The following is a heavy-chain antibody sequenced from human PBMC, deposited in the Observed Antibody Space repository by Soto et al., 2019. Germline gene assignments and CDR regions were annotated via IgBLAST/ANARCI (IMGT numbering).Heavy chain of an antibody. CDR2: INTGNGHT. Sequence: ASVKVSGKASGYTFTAYGIHWVLQAPGQRLEWMGWINTGNGHTKYSQKFQGRVTITRDTSARTAYMELNSLRSEDTAVYYCASRGYDFWSGLDPWGQGTLVTVSS. J-gene: IGHJ5*02. CDR3: ASRGYDFWSGLDP. D-gene: IGHD3-3*01. V-gene: IGHV1-3*04. CDR1: GYTFTAYG.